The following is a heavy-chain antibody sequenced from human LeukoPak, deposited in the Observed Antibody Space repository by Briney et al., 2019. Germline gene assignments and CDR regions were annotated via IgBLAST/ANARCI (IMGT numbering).Heavy chain of an antibody. V-gene: IGHV3-7*05. CDR3: ARGGGRHVEY. D-gene: IGHD2/OR15-2a*01. CDR2: IKEDGSEK. CDR1: GFTFNTYS. J-gene: IGHJ4*02. Sequence: GGSLRLSCAASGFTFNTYSMNWVRQAPGKGLEWVANIKEDGSEKNYVDSVKGRFTISRDNAKNSLYLQMNSLRAEDTAVYYCARGGGRHVEYWGQGNLVTVSS.